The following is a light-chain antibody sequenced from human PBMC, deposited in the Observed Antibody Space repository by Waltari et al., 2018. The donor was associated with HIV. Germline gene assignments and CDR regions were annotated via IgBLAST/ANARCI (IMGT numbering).Light chain of an antibody. CDR2: GNK. J-gene: IGLJ2*01. CDR1: GSNIGADYE. Sequence: QSVLTQPPSVSGAPGQRGTIPWTGGGSNIGADYEVHRNQQIPGTAPKLLISGNKNRPSGVPDRFSASKSGTSASLAITGLQAEDEADYFCQSYDRSLSASVVFGGGTKLTVL. V-gene: IGLV1-40*01. CDR3: QSYDRSLSASVV.